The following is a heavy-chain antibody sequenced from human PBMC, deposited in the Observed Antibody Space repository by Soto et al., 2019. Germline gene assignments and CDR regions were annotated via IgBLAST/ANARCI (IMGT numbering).Heavy chain of an antibody. D-gene: IGHD2-21*01. J-gene: IGHJ4*02. CDR2: IYHSGST. V-gene: IGHV4-30-2*02. CDR1: GGSISSGGYS. Sequence: NPSETLSLTCAVSGGSISSGGYSWSWIRQPPGKGLEWIGYIYHSGSTYYNPSLKSRVTISVDTSKNQFSLKLTSVNAADTAVYYCTRGGDAYKNGHWGQGTLVTVSS. CDR3: TRGGDAYKNGH.